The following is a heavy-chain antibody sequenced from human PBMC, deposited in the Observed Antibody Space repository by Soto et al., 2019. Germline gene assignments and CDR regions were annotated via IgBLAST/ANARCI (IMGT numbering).Heavy chain of an antibody. D-gene: IGHD3-22*01. CDR1: GYTFTTFA. Sequence: GASGKVSCKASGYTFTTFAIHWVRQAPGQGLEWMGWVNAGTGNLQYSQNFQDRVTFTRDTSASTAYMELSSLGFEDTAVYYCAEDTSGYYYWGQGTPVAVSS. CDR3: AEDTSGYYY. V-gene: IGHV1-3*01. J-gene: IGHJ4*02. CDR2: VNAGTGNL.